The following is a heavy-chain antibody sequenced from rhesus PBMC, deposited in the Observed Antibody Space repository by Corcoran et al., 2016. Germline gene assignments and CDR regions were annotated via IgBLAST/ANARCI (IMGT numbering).Heavy chain of an antibody. CDR2: IAYRGGT. CDR1: GGSITSSYYY. Sequence: QVQLQESGPGLVKPSENLSLTCAVSGGSITSSYYYWSWIRQATRKGLEWIGYIAYRGGTSYNPSLKSRVTMSRDTSKNQFSLKLSSVTAADTAVYYCARDVEAAAGTNYWGQGVLVTVSS. D-gene: IGHD6-31*01. CDR3: ARDVEAAAGTNY. J-gene: IGHJ4*01. V-gene: IGHV4-122*02.